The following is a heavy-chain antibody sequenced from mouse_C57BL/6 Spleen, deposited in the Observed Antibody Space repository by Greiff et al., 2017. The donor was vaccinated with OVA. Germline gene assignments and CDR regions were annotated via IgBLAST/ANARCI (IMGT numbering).Heavy chain of an antibody. CDR1: GYTFTSYW. CDR2: IHPNSGST. J-gene: IGHJ4*01. CDR3: AREGDYYYAMDY. V-gene: IGHV1-64*01. Sequence: VQLQQPGAELVKPGASVKLSCKASGYTFTSYWMHWVKQRPGQGLEWIGMIHPNSGSTNYNEKFKSKATLTVYKSSSTAYMQLSSLTSEDSAVYYCAREGDYYYAMDYWGQGTSVTVSS. D-gene: IGHD2-4*01.